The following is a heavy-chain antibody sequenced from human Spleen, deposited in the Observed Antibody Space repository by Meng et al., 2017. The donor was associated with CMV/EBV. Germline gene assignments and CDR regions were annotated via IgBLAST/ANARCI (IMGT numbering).Heavy chain of an antibody. V-gene: IGHV3-15*01. Sequence: GGSLRLSCAASGFTFSNAWMSWVRQAPGKGLAWVGRIKSKTDGGTTDYAAPVKGRFTISRDDSKNTLYLQMNSLKTEDTAVYYCTTDVRFGEFLTELDYWGQGTLVTVSS. CDR2: IKSKTDGGTT. J-gene: IGHJ4*02. CDR1: GFTFSNAW. CDR3: TTDVRFGEFLTELDY. D-gene: IGHD3-10*01.